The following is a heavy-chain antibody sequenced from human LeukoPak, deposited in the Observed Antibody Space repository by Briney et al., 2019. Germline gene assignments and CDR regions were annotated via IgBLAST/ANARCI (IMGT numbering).Heavy chain of an antibody. Sequence: PSETLSLTCTVSGGSIRSSDYYWGWIRQPPGKGLEWIASIYYSGTTHYNPSHQSRVTMSVDTSKNQFSLKLSSVTAADAAVYYCARHPSYYDRIDYWGQGTLVTVSS. CDR1: GGSIRSSDYY. D-gene: IGHD3-22*01. CDR3: ARHPSYYDRIDY. J-gene: IGHJ4*02. V-gene: IGHV4-39*01. CDR2: IYYSGTT.